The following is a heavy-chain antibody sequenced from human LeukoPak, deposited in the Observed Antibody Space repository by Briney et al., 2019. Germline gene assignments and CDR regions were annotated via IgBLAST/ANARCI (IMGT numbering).Heavy chain of an antibody. CDR2: IFYSGST. Sequence: PSETLSLTCTVSSGSISTSNYYWGWVRQPPGKALEWIGNIFYSGSTYYSPSLKSRVTISLDTSRNQFSLKLNSVTAADTAVYYCARGKAYYYYYMDVWGKGTTVTISS. CDR1: SGSISTSNYY. CDR3: ARGKAYYYYYMDV. V-gene: IGHV4-39*07. J-gene: IGHJ6*03.